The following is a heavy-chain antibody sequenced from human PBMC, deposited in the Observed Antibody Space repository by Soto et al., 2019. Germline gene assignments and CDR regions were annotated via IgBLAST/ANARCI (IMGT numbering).Heavy chain of an antibody. V-gene: IGHV3-23*01. CDR1: GLNFSILA. CDR3: ATVHSTSRSFDY. D-gene: IGHD6-6*01. CDR2: TGYSRLTT. J-gene: IGHJ4*02. Sequence: PGGSLRLSCAASGLNFSILAMSWVRRAPGKGLEWVSTTGYSRLTTYYVDSVKGRFTVSRDNSKNTLDLQMSSLRAEDTAVYYCATVHSTSRSFDYWGQGTLVTVSS.